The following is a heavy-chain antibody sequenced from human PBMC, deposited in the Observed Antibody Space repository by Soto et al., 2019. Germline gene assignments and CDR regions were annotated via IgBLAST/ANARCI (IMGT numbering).Heavy chain of an antibody. CDR3: ARQEPSLLIDY. Sequence: SVKVSCKASGGTFSSYTISWVRQAPGQGLEWMGRIIPILGIANYAQKFQGRVTITADKSTSTAYMELSSLRSEDTAMYYCARQEPSLLIDYWGQGTLVTVSS. CDR2: IIPILGIA. D-gene: IGHD1-26*01. CDR1: GGTFSSYT. J-gene: IGHJ4*02. V-gene: IGHV1-69*02.